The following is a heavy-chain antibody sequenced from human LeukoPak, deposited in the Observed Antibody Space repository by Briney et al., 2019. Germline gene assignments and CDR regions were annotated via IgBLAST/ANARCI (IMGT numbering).Heavy chain of an antibody. J-gene: IGHJ4*02. CDR1: GYXFIGNY. V-gene: IGHV1-2*02. CDR2: MNPKSGGT. D-gene: IGHD6-6*01. Sequence: ASVKVSCKASGYXFIGNYLHWVRQAPGQGREWMGWMNPKSGGTNYLQKFQGRVTMTRATSISTAYMELIRLKSDDTAVYYCARLRDSSSPGDFDFWGQGTLVTVSS. CDR3: ARLRDSSSPGDFDF.